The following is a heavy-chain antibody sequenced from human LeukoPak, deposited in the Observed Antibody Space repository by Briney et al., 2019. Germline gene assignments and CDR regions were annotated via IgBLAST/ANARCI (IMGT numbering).Heavy chain of an antibody. V-gene: IGHV3-21*01. D-gene: IGHD5-24*01. Sequence: GGSLRLSCAASGFAFSSNSMTWGRQAPGKGLEWVSSISSSSSYIYYADSVKGRFTIPRDNAKNSLYLQMNSLRAEDTAVYYCARDVSVQEMATIPYETWGQGTLVTVSS. J-gene: IGHJ5*02. CDR2: ISSSSSYI. CDR1: GFAFSSNS. CDR3: ARDVSVQEMATIPYET.